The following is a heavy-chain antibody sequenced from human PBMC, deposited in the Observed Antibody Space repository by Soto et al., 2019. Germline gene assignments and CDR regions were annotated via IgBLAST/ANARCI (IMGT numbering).Heavy chain of an antibody. D-gene: IGHD2-8*01. CDR3: ERVRAILLMLYAPLLNYVMDV. CDR2: INHSGST. Sequence: SETLSLTCAVYGGSFSVYYWSWIRHPPGKGLEWIGEINHSGSTNYNPSLKSRVTISVDTSKNQFSLKLSSVTAADTAVYYCERVRAILLMLYAPLLNYVMDVWAKGPRSPSP. V-gene: IGHV4-34*01. J-gene: IGHJ6*02. CDR1: GGSFSVYY.